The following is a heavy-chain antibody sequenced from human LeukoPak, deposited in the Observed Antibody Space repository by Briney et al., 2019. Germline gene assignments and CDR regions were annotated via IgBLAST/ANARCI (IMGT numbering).Heavy chain of an antibody. Sequence: PSETLSLTCTVSGGSISSYYWSWIRQPPGKGLEWIGYIFYTGSTKYNPSLKSRVTISVDTSKNQFSLKLSSVTAADTAVYYCARHGTTFDAFDIWGQGTMVTVSS. J-gene: IGHJ3*02. CDR2: IFYTGST. V-gene: IGHV4-59*01. CDR1: GGSISSYY. CDR3: ARHGTTFDAFDI. D-gene: IGHD2/OR15-2a*01.